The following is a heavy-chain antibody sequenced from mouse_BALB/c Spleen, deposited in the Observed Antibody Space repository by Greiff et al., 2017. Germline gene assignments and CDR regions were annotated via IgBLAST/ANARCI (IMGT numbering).Heavy chain of an antibody. J-gene: IGHJ4*01. Sequence: QVQLKQPGAELVKPGASVKLSCKASGYTFTSYWMHWVKQRPGQGLEWIGEINPSNGRTNYNEKFKSKATLTVDKSSSTAYMQLSSLTSEDSAVYYCASSYDAMDYWGQGTSVTVSS. CDR3: ASSYDAMDY. CDR1: GYTFTSYW. V-gene: IGHV1S81*02. CDR2: INPSNGRT.